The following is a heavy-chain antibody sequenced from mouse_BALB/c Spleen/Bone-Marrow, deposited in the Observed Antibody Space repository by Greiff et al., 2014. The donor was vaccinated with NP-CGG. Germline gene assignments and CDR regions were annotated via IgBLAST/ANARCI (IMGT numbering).Heavy chain of an antibody. D-gene: IGHD1-1*01. CDR2: IDPANDNT. CDR1: GFNIKDTY. J-gene: IGHJ2*01. CDR3: VLDYGSSPFGY. V-gene: IGHV14-3*02. Sequence: EVQLQQSGAELMKPGASVKLSCTASGFNIKDTYMHWVKQRPEQGLEWIGRIDPANDNTKYDPKFQGKATIAADTFSNTAYLQLSSLTSEDTAVYYCVLDYGSSPFGYWGQGTTLTVSS.